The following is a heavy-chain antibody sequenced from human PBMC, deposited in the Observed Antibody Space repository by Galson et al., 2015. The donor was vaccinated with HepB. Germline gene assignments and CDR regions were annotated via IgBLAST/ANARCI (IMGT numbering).Heavy chain of an antibody. V-gene: IGHV5-51*03. Sequence: QSGAEVKKPGESLKISCKGSGYSFTSYWIGWVRQMPGKGLEWMGIIYPDDSDTRYSPSFQGQVTISADKSISTAYLQWSSLKASDTAMYYCARPPREELSFRPDDAFDIWGQGTMVTVSS. CDR3: ARPPREELSFRPDDAFDI. J-gene: IGHJ3*02. CDR2: IYPDDSDT. CDR1: GYSFTSYW. D-gene: IGHD3-16*02.